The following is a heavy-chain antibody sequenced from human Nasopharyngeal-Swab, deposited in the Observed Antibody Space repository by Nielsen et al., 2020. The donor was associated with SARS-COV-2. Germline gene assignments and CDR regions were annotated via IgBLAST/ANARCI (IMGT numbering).Heavy chain of an antibody. D-gene: IGHD3-22*01. CDR3: ARERGGPRDDSSGYLYYFDY. Sequence: WIRQPPGKGLEWIGEIIHSGSTNYNPSLKSRVTISVDTSKNQFSLKLSSVTAADTAVYYCARERGGPRDDSSGYLYYFDYWGQGTLVTVSS. J-gene: IGHJ4*02. V-gene: IGHV4-34*12. CDR2: IIHSGST.